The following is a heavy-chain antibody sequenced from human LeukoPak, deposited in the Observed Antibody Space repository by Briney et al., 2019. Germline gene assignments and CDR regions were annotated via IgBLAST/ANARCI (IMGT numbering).Heavy chain of an antibody. D-gene: IGHD5-18*01. J-gene: IGHJ5*02. CDR1: GGSISSSSYY. Sequence: SETLSLTCTVSGGSISSSSYYWGWIRQPPGKGLEWIGNIYYSGSTYYNPPLKSRVTISVDTSKNQFSLKLSSVTAADTAVYYCARRPGGNTYGYWFDPWGQGTLVTVSS. CDR3: ARRPGGNTYGYWFDP. V-gene: IGHV4-39*01. CDR2: IYYSGST.